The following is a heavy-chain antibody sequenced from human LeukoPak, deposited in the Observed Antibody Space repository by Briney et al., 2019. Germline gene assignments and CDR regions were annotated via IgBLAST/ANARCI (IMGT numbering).Heavy chain of an antibody. Sequence: GGSLRLSCAASGFTFSGYLVHWVRQAPGKGLVWASRIRSDGRRTYYADSVKGRFTISRDNAKNTLYLQMNSLRAEDTAVYYCARQIDYGFDNWGQGTLVSVSS. V-gene: IGHV3-74*01. CDR2: IRSDGRRT. CDR1: GFTFSGYL. D-gene: IGHD4-17*01. J-gene: IGHJ4*02. CDR3: ARQIDYGFDN.